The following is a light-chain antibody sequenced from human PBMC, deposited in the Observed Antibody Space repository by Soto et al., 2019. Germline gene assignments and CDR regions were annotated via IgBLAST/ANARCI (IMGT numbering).Light chain of an antibody. Sequence: EIFLTQSPDTLSLSPGERATLTCRASQSVTNYIAWYQQRPGQAPRLLIYDASNRATGVPARFSGSGAGTDFTLTITSLQSEDFGVYFCQQYKDWPTTFGQGTKVDIK. V-gene: IGKV3-11*01. CDR3: QQYKDWPTT. CDR1: QSVTNY. CDR2: DAS. J-gene: IGKJ1*01.